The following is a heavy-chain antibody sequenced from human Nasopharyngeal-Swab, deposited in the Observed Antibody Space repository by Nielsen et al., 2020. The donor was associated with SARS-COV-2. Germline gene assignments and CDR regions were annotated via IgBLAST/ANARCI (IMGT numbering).Heavy chain of an antibody. CDR1: GGSFSGHY. Sequence: SETLSLTCAVYGGSFSGHYWSWIRQPPGKGLEWIGEINHSGSTNYNPSLKSRVTVSVDTSKNQFSLKLNSVTAADTAVYYCARGLLYSSSSPPYYYYYYMDVWGKGTTVTVSS. CDR3: ARGLLYSSSSPPYYYYYYMDV. V-gene: IGHV4-34*01. J-gene: IGHJ6*03. D-gene: IGHD6-13*01. CDR2: INHSGST.